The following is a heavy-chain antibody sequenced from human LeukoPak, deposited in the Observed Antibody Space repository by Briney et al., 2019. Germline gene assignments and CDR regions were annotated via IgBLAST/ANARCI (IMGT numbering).Heavy chain of an antibody. V-gene: IGHV3-21*01. CDR2: ISSSSSYI. D-gene: IGHD6-13*01. CDR3: AREGAAGTCIY. CDR1: GFTFSNAW. Sequence: GGSLRLSCAASGFTFSNAWMSWVRQAPGKGLEWVSSISSSSSYIYYTDSVKGRFTISRDNAKNSLYLQMNSLRAEDTAVYYCAREGAAGTCIYWGQGTLVTVSS. J-gene: IGHJ4*02.